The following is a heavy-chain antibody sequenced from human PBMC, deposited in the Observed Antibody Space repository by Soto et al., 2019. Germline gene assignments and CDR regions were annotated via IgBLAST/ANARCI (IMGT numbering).Heavy chain of an antibody. CDR1: GYTFTSYG. V-gene: IGHV1-18*01. J-gene: IGHJ3*02. D-gene: IGHD3-3*01. Sequence: GASVKVSFKASGYTFTSYGISWVRQAPGQGLEWMGWISAYNGNTNYAQKLQGRVTMTIDTSTSTAYMELRSLRSDDTAVYYCARRRHYDFWSGYPPDAFDIWGQGTMVTVSS. CDR2: ISAYNGNT. CDR3: ARRRHYDFWSGYPPDAFDI.